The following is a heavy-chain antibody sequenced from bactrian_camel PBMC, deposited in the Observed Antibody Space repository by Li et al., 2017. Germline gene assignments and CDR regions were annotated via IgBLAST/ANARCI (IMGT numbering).Heavy chain of an antibody. Sequence: HVQLVESGGGSVQAGGSLTLSCTMSGSTLSGYSMAWFRQSSAKEREGVATIDSGGRINYADSVEGRFTISTDNGKNTLYLQMNSLKPEDTAMYYCATRGGMITSRTMCAALVVRPGSWNTWGQGTQVTVS. CDR1: GSTLSGYS. D-gene: IGHD3*01. V-gene: IGHV3S57*01. CDR2: IDSGGRI. J-gene: IGHJ4*01. CDR3: ATRGGMITSRTMCAALVVRPGSWNT.